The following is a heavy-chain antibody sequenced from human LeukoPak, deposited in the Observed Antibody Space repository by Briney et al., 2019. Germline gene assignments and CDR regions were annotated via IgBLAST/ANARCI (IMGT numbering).Heavy chain of an antibody. CDR2: IYYGGST. D-gene: IGHD6-19*01. V-gene: IGHV4-59*08. Sequence: SETLSLTCTVSGGSISSYYWSWIRQPPGKGLEWIGYIYYGGSTNYNPSLKSRVTISVDTSKNQFSLKLSSVTAADTAVYYCARSPRPIAVAPYYFDYWGQGTLVTVSS. CDR1: GGSISSYY. J-gene: IGHJ4*02. CDR3: ARSPRPIAVAPYYFDY.